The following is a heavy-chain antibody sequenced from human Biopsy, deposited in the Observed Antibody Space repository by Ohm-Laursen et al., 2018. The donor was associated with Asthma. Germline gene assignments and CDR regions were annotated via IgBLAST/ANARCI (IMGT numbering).Heavy chain of an antibody. CDR2: HDHEEGGT. D-gene: IGHD4-17*01. CDR1: GYSLTDLS. J-gene: IGHJ4*02. V-gene: IGHV1-24*01. CDR3: ASDFPKDYVRYNFQF. Sequence: ASVKASCNISGYSLTDLSMHWVRQAPGQGLEWMGGHDHEEGGTVNARRFQGRVTMTEDTSTDTAYMELSSLSSDDTAVYYCASDFPKDYVRYNFQFWGQGTLVTVSS.